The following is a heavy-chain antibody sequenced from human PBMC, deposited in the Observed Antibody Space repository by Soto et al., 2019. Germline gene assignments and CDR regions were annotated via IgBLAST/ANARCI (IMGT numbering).Heavy chain of an antibody. D-gene: IGHD3-3*01. CDR3: ARTRFLEWTSWFDP. V-gene: IGHV4-30-4*01. CDR1: GGSISSGDYY. CDR2: IYYSGST. Sequence: PSETLSLTCTVSGGSISSGDYYWSWIRQPPGKGLEWIGYIYYSGSTYYNPSLKSRVTISVDTSKNQFSLKLSSVTAADTAVYYCARTRFLEWTSWFDPWGQGTLVTVSS. J-gene: IGHJ5*02.